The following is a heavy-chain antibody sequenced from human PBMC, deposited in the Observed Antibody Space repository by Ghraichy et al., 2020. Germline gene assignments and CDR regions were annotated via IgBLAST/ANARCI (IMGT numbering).Heavy chain of an antibody. CDR3: ARERVSSYNWNDADNWFDP. J-gene: IGHJ5*02. CDR2: ISSSSSTI. D-gene: IGHD1-20*01. CDR1: GFTFSSYS. V-gene: IGHV3-48*02. Sequence: LSLTCAASGFTFSSYSMNWVRQAPGKGLEWVSYISSSSSTIYYADSVKGRFTISRDNAKNSLYLQMNSLRDEDTAVYYCARERVSSYNWNDADNWFDPWGQGTLVTVSS.